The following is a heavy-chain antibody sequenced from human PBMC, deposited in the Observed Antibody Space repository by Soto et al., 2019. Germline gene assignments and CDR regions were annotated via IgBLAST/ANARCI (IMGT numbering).Heavy chain of an antibody. V-gene: IGHV1-2*02. J-gene: IGHJ6*02. D-gene: IGHD5-18*01. CDR2: INPNSGDTA. CDR3: ARGGRIVDTGIGYYYYHAMDV. Sequence: ASVKVSCKASGYTFTGYYMHWVRQAPGQGLEWMGWINPNSGDTASYAQKLQGRVTMTRDTSTGTAYMELGSLRSEDTAVYYCARGGRIVDTGIGYYYYHAMDVWGQGTTVTVSS. CDR1: GYTFTGYY.